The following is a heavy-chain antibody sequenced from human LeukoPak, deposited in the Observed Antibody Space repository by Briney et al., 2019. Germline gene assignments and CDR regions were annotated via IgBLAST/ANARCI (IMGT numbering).Heavy chain of an antibody. CDR3: ARAYYDSSGYYPSVYFDY. Sequence: SETLSLTCAVYGGSFSGYYWSWIRQPPGKGLEWIGYIYYSGSTNYNPSLKSRVTISVDTSKNQFSLKLSSVTAADTAVYYCARAYYDSSGYYPSVYFDYWGQGTLSPSPQ. CDR2: IYYSGST. J-gene: IGHJ4*02. CDR1: GGSFSGYY. D-gene: IGHD3-22*01. V-gene: IGHV4-59*01.